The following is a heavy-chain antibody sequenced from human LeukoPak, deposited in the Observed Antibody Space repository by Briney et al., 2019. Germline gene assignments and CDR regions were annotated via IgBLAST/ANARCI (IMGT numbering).Heavy chain of an antibody. CDR1: GGTFRSYA. V-gene: IGHV1-69*06. CDR2: IIPIFGTA. J-gene: IGHJ4*02. D-gene: IGHD6-6*01. CDR3: ARLKYSSSSFLMGAADY. Sequence: GASVKVSCKASGGTFRSYAISWVRQAPGQGLEWMGGIIPIFGTAKYAQKFQGRVTITADKSTSTAYMELSSLRSEDTAVYDCARLKYSSSSFLMGAADYWGQGTLVTVSS.